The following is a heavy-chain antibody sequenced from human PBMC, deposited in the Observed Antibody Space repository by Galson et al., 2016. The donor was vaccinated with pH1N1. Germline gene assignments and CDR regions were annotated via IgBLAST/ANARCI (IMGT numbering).Heavy chain of an antibody. CDR2: FDPDEGEI. J-gene: IGHJ5*02. CDR1: GYTLSELS. D-gene: IGHD6-19*01. V-gene: IGHV1-24*01. Sequence: SVKVSCKVSGYTLSELSMHWVRQAPGYGLEWMGGFDPDEGEIIYAQKFQGRVTMTEDMSTDTAHMEMSSLRSEDTAVYYCVSYVAVAGIKWFDPWGQGTLVTVSS. CDR3: VSYVAVAGIKWFDP.